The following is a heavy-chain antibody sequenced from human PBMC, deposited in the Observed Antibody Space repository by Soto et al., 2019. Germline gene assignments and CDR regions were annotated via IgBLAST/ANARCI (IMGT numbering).Heavy chain of an antibody. V-gene: IGHV4-34*01. CDR1: GGSFSGYY. D-gene: IGHD2-2*01. Sequence: SETLSLTCAVYGGSFSGYYWSWIRQPPGKGLEWIGEINHSGSTNYNPSLKSRVTISVDTSKNQFSLKLSSVTAADTAVYYCARGPLGYCSSTSCYVGWFDPWGQGTLVTVSS. CDR3: ARGPLGYCSSTSCYVGWFDP. CDR2: INHSGST. J-gene: IGHJ5*02.